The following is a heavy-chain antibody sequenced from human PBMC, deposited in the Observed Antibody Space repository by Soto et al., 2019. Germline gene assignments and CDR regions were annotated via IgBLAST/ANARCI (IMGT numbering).Heavy chain of an antibody. CDR2: ILVGGST. V-gene: IGHV3-23*01. J-gene: IGHJ3*02. CDR3: AKATATSGGAFEI. Sequence: VGSLRLSCAVSGFICSSYDMSWVRQAPGKGLEWVSTILVGGSTHYEDSVKGRFTISRDTSKNTVYLQMNSLTAGDTAFYYCAKATATSGGAFEIYGQGTMVTVSS. D-gene: IGHD1-1*01. CDR1: GFICSSYD.